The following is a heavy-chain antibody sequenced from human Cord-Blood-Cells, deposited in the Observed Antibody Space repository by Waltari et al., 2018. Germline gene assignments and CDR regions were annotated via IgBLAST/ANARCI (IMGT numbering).Heavy chain of an antibody. CDR3: ARDHCGGDCNYYYGMDV. V-gene: IGHV1-2*04. CDR2: INPNSGGT. J-gene: IGHJ6*02. CDR1: GYTFTAYY. Sequence: QVQLVQSGAEVKKPGASVKVSCKASGYTFTAYYLLWVRQAPGQGLEWMGWINPNSGGTNYAQKFQGWVTMTRDTSISAAYMELSRLRSDDTAVYYCARDHCGGDCNYYYGMDVWGQGTTVTVSS. D-gene: IGHD2-21*01.